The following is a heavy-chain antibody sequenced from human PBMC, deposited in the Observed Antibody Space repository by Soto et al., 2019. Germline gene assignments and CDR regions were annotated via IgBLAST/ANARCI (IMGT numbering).Heavy chain of an antibody. V-gene: IGHV3-30-3*01. J-gene: IGHJ6*01. Sequence: RGSLRVSYAASGVTFSSYAMHWVRQAPGKGLEWVAVISYDGSNKYYADSVKGRFTISRDNSKNTLYLQMNSLRAEDTAVYECAISYSSSSTRTQCHTRGYFQSWG. CDR2: ISYDGSNK. CDR3: AISYSSSSTRTQCHTRGYFQS. CDR1: GVTFSSYA. D-gene: IGHD6-6*01.